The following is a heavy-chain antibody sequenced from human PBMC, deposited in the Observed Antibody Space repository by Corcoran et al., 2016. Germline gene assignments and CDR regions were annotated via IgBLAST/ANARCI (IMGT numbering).Heavy chain of an antibody. Sequence: QVQLVQSGAEVKKPGASVKVSCKASGYTFTSYGISWVRQAPGQGLEWMGWISTYNGNTNYAQKLQGRVTMTTDTSTSTAYMELRSLRSDDTAVYYGAREAGDYGDYYYYYYGMDVWGQGTTVTVSS. V-gene: IGHV1-18*01. CDR3: AREAGDYGDYYYYYYGMDV. CDR1: GYTFTSYG. J-gene: IGHJ6*02. D-gene: IGHD4-17*01. CDR2: ISTYNGNT.